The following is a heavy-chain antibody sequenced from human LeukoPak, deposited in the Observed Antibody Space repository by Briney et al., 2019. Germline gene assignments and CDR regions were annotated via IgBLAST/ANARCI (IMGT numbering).Heavy chain of an antibody. CDR3: ARDDALGDNALDI. D-gene: IGHD3-16*01. CDR2: ILNDGNQE. Sequence: GGSLRLPCAASGFTFSSYGMHWVRQAPGKGLEWVAVILNDGNQEKYADSVKGRFTISRDNSKNTLFLQMNSLRAEDTAVYYCARDDALGDNALDIWGQGTMVTVSS. V-gene: IGHV3-33*01. CDR1: GFTFSSYG. J-gene: IGHJ3*02.